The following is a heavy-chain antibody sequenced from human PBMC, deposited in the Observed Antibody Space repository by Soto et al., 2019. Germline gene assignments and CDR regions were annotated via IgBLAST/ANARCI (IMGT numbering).Heavy chain of an antibody. Sequence: SETLSLTCTVSGGSISSYYWSWIRQPPGKGLEWIGYIYYSGSTNYNPSLKSRVTISVDTSKNQFSLKLSSVTAADTAVYYCARAPETPTIFGVVRPYFFNHWGQGTLVTVSS. CDR1: GGSISSYY. CDR2: IYYSGST. J-gene: IGHJ4*02. D-gene: IGHD3-3*01. V-gene: IGHV4-59*12. CDR3: ARAPETPTIFGVVRPYFFNH.